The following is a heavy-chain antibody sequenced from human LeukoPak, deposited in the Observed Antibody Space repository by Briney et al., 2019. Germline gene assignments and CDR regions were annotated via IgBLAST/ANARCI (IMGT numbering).Heavy chain of an antibody. J-gene: IGHJ4*02. D-gene: IGHD1-26*01. CDR1: GGSISSGGYY. CDR3: ARAWSSGSYSFDY. CDR2: IYHSGST. V-gene: IGHV4-30-2*01. Sequence: SQTLSLTCTVSGGSISSGGYYWSWIRQPPGKGLEWIGYIYHSGSTYYNPSLKSRVTISVDRSKNQFSLKLSSVTAADTAVYYCARAWSSGSYSFDYWGQGTLVTVSS.